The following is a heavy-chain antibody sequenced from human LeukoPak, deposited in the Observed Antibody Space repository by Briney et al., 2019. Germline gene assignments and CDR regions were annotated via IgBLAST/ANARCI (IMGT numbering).Heavy chain of an antibody. D-gene: IGHD3-10*01. Sequence: GGSLRLSCAASGFTVSSNYMTWVRQAPGKGLEWVSVIYSGGSTYYADSVKGRFTISRDNSKNTLYLQMNSLRGEDTAVYYCARVLSGRGSLYDYYYYMDVWGKGTTVTISS. CDR1: GFTVSSNY. J-gene: IGHJ6*03. CDR3: ARVLSGRGSLYDYYYYMDV. CDR2: IYSGGST. V-gene: IGHV3-53*01.